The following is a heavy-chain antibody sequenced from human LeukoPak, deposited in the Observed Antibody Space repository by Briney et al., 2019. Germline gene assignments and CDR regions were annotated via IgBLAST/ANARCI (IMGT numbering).Heavy chain of an antibody. CDR1: GYTFTGYY. Sequence: ASVRVSCKASGYTFTGYYMHWVRQAPGQGLEWMGWVNPNSGGTNYAQKFQGRVTMTRDTSISTAYMELSRLRSDDTAVYYCARGGSGSSDAFDIWGEGTMVTVSS. CDR3: ARGGSGSSDAFDI. D-gene: IGHD6-19*01. V-gene: IGHV1-2*02. CDR2: VNPNSGGT. J-gene: IGHJ3*02.